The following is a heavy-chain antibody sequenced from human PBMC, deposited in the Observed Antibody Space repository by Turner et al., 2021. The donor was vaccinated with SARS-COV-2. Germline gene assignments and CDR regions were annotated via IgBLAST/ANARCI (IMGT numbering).Heavy chain of an antibody. Sequence: QVQLVQSGAEVKNPGSSVKVSCKASGGTFSSYAISWVRQAPGQGLEWMGGIIPIFGTANYAQKFQGRVTMTEDTSTDTAYMELSSLRSEDTAVYYCATGYAYCGGDCSIDYWGQGTLVTVSS. D-gene: IGHD2-21*02. CDR1: GGTFSSYA. J-gene: IGHJ4*02. V-gene: IGHV1-69*06. CDR2: IIPIFGTA. CDR3: ATGYAYCGGDCSIDY.